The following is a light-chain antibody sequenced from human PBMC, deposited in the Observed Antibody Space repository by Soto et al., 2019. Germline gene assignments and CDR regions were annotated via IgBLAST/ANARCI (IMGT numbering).Light chain of an antibody. V-gene: IGLV1-44*01. J-gene: IGLJ1*01. CDR2: SNH. CDR3: AAWDDSLNGYV. CDR1: SSNIGSNT. Sequence: QSVLTQPPSASGIPGQRVTISCSGSSSNIGSNTVSWYQQLPGKAPKLLISSNHQRPSGVPDRFSGSKSGTSASLAISGLQSEDEADYYCAAWDDSLNGYVFGTGTRSPS.